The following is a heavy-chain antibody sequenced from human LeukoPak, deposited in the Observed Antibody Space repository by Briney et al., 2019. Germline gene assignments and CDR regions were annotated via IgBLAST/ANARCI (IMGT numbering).Heavy chain of an antibody. J-gene: IGHJ5*02. CDR1: GGSISSRSNY. V-gene: IGHV4-39*01. D-gene: IGHD1-1*01. Sequence: SETLSLTCTVSGGSISSRSNYWGWIRQPPGKGLEWIGSISYSGSTYYNPSLKSRVTMSVDTSKKQFSLKLSSVTAADTAVYYCARHAVEAASRWFDPWGQGTLVTVSS. CDR2: ISYSGST. CDR3: ARHAVEAASRWFDP.